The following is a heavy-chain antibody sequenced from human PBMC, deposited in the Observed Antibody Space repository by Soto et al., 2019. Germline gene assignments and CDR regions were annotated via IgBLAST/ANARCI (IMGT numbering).Heavy chain of an antibody. CDR1: GFTFGSYA. CDR2: VGGDGRGT. Sequence: EGQLLQSGGGLVQPGGSLRLSCAASGFTFGSYAMSWVRQAPGKGLQWVSLVGGDGRGTSYADSVKGRFTISRDNSKDTLHLKMNSLRADDTAIYYCAKSGSTSRDWFDSWGQGILVTVSS. J-gene: IGHJ5*01. CDR3: AKSGSTSRDWFDS. V-gene: IGHV3-23*01. D-gene: IGHD2-2*01.